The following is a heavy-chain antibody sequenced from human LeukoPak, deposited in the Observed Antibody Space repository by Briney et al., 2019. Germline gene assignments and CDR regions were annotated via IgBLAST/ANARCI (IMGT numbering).Heavy chain of an antibody. CDR3: ARVWEDTIFGVADLDY. Sequence: ASVKVSCKASGYTFTSYGISWVRQAPGQGLEGMGWISAYNGNTNYAEKLEGRVTMTTGTSTSTAYMELRSMRSDDTAVYYCARVWEDTIFGVADLDYWGQGTLDTVSS. J-gene: IGHJ4*02. CDR2: ISAYNGNT. CDR1: GYTFTSYG. D-gene: IGHD3-3*01. V-gene: IGHV1-18*01.